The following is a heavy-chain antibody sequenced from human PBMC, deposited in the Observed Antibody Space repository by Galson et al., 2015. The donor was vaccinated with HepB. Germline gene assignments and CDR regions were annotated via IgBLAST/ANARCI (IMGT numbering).Heavy chain of an antibody. CDR1: GGSFSGYY. D-gene: IGHD3-22*01. CDR3: ARPSALYYYDSSGDDAFDI. Sequence: SETLSLTCAVYGGSFSGYYWSWIRQPPGKGLEWIGEINHSGSTNYNPSLKSRVTISVDTSKNQFSLKLSSVTAADTAVYYCARPSALYYYDSSGDDAFDIWGQGTMVTVSS. V-gene: IGHV4-34*01. J-gene: IGHJ3*02. CDR2: INHSGST.